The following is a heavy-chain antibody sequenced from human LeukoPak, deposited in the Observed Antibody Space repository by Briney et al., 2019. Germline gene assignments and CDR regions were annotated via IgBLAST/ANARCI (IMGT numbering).Heavy chain of an antibody. V-gene: IGHV3-30*02. D-gene: IGHD1-26*01. CDR2: IRYDGSNK. CDR3: AKDFRPPRVGAQEWHY. Sequence: GGSLRLSCAASGFTFSSYGMHWVRQAPGKGLEWVAFIRYDGSNKYYADSVKGRFTISRDNSKNTLYLQMNSLRAEDTAVYYCAKDFRPPRVGAQEWHYWGQETLVTVSS. CDR1: GFTFSSYG. J-gene: IGHJ4*02.